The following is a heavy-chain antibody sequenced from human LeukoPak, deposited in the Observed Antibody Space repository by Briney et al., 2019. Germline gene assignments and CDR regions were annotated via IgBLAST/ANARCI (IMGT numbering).Heavy chain of an antibody. CDR3: ARHVYSSSPSYMDV. CDR2: IYTSGST. Sequence: KASETLSLTCTVTGGSISSYYWSWIRQPPGKGLEWIGYIYTSGSTNYNPSLKSRVTISVDSSKSHFSLQLSSVTAADTAVYYCARHVYSSSPSYMDVWGKGTTVTVSS. V-gene: IGHV4-4*09. CDR1: GGSISSYY. J-gene: IGHJ6*03. D-gene: IGHD6-13*01.